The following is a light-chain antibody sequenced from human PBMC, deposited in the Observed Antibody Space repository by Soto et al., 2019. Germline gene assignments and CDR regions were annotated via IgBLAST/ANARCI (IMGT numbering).Light chain of an antibody. CDR3: SSYTSSSTVV. Sequence: QSALTQPRSVSGSPGQSVTISCTGTSSDVGGSNHVSWYQHHPGKAPKFMIYEVSNRPSGVSNRFSGSKSGNTASLTISGLQAEDEADYYCSSYTSSSTVVFGGGTKLTVL. V-gene: IGLV2-14*01. J-gene: IGLJ2*01. CDR1: SSDVGGSNH. CDR2: EVS.